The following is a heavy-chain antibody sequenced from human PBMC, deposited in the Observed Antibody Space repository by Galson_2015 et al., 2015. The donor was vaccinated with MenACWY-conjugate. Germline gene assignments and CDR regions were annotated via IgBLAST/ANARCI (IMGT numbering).Heavy chain of an antibody. J-gene: IGHJ4*02. CDR2: IRSKANSYAT. CDR3: AKDRGSGSYYTFNNPLDY. D-gene: IGHD3-10*01. Sequence: SLRLSCAASGFTFSGSAMHWVRQASGKGLEWVGRIRSKANSYATAYAASVKGRFTISRDNSKNTLYLQMNSLRAEDTAVYYCAKDRGSGSYYTFNNPLDYWGQGTLVTVSS. CDR1: GFTFSGSA. V-gene: IGHV3-73*01.